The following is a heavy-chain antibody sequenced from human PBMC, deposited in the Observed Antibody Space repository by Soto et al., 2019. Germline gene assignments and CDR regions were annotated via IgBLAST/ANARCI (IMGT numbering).Heavy chain of an antibody. CDR1: GDSVSSNSAA. J-gene: IGHJ4*02. CDR2: TYYRSKWYN. Sequence: SQTLSLTCAISGDSVSSNSAAWNWVRLSPSRGLEWLGRTYYRSKWYNEYEVSVKSRITINPDTSKNQFSLQLNSVTPEDTAFYYCTSGNGYNYNSYYFDYWGQGILVTVSS. CDR3: TSGNGYNYNSYYFDY. D-gene: IGHD5-18*01. V-gene: IGHV6-1*01.